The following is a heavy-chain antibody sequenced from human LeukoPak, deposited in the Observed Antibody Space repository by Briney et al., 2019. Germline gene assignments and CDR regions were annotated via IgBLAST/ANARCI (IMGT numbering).Heavy chain of an antibody. V-gene: IGHV1-69*05. CDR2: IIPIFGTA. CDR1: GGTFSSYA. D-gene: IGHD1-26*01. CDR3: ARTLVGATNGYMDV. Sequence: SVKASCKASGGTFSSYAVSWVRQAPGQGLEWMGGIIPIFGTANYAQKFQGRVTITTDESTSTAYMELSSLRSEDTAVYYCARTLVGATNGYMDVWGKGTTVTVSS. J-gene: IGHJ6*03.